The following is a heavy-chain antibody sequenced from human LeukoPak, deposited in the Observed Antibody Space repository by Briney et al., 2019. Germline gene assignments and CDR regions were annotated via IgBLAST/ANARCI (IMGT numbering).Heavy chain of an antibody. V-gene: IGHV1-46*01. CDR3: ASQGRLDAFDI. J-gene: IGHJ3*02. CDR1: GYTFTSYG. CDR2: INPSGGST. Sequence: GASVKVSCKASGYTFTSYGISWVRQAPGQGLEWMGIINPSGGSTSYAQKFQGRVTMTRDMSTSTVYMELSSLRSEDTAVYYCASQGRLDAFDIWGQGTMVTVSS.